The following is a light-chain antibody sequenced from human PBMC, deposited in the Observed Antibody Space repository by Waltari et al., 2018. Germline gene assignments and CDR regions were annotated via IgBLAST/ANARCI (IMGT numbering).Light chain of an antibody. CDR3: QQYAGSPIT. CDR1: QSLSRSR. V-gene: IGKV3-20*01. CDR2: AAS. J-gene: IGKJ4*01. Sequence: EIVLTQSPDTLSLSPGERATLSCRASQSLSRSRLAWYQQKPGQAPRLLINAASSRATGIPDRFTSSGSGTDFTLSISRLEPEDYGVYYCQQYAGSPITFGGGTKVEI.